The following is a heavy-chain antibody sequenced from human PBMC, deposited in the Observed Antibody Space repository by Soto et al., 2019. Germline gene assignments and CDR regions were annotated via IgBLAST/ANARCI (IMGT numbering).Heavy chain of an antibody. V-gene: IGHV3-30*03. J-gene: IGHJ6*02. CDR1: GFTFSSYG. Sequence: GGSLRLSCAASGFTFSSYGMHWVRQAPGKGLEWVAVISYDGSNKYYADSVKGRFTISRDNSKNTLYLQMNSLRAEDTAVYYCARERGSKSMDVWGQGTTVTAP. D-gene: IGHD2-15*01. CDR2: ISYDGSNK. CDR3: ARERGSKSMDV.